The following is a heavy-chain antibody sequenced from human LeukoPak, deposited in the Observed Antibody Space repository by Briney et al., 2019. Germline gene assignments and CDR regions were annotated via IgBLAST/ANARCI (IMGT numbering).Heavy chain of an antibody. CDR2: INPNSGGT. CDR1: GYTFTGYY. V-gene: IGHV1-2*02. D-gene: IGHD6-19*01. J-gene: IGHJ3*02. CDR3: ARDVTRGRQWLVGNDAFDI. Sequence: ASVKVSCKASGYTFTGYYMHWVRQAPGQGLEWMGWINPNSGGTNYAQKFQGRVTMTRDTSISTAYMELSRLRSEDTAVYYCARDVTRGRQWLVGNDAFDIWGQGTMVTVSS.